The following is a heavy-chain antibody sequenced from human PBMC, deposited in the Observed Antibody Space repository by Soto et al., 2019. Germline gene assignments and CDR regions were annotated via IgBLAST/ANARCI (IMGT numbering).Heavy chain of an antibody. D-gene: IGHD2-2*01. CDR2: ISWNSASI. V-gene: IGHV3-9*01. CDR1: GFPFDHYA. CDR3: AKESERVRPAAILGASFDI. Sequence: EGQLVESGGGLVHPGRSLRLSCVASGFPFDHYAMHWVRQAPGRGLEWVSGISWNSASIDYADSVKGRFSISRDNALNSLHQQMHSLRPEDTAFYYCAKESERVRPAAILGASFDIWGEGTLVTVS. J-gene: IGHJ3*02.